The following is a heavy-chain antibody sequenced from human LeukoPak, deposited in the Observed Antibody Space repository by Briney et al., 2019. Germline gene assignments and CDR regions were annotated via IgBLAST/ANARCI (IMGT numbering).Heavy chain of an antibody. J-gene: IGHJ4*02. D-gene: IGHD3-22*01. V-gene: IGHV4-4*08. Sequence: PSETLSLTCTVSGVSISSLYWSWIRQPPGRGLEWIGYIYDSGSTNYNPSLKSRVTISVDTSKNQFSLKLSSVTAADTAMYYCARYWGPYDNSGAYFDYWGQGTLVTVSS. CDR3: ARYWGPYDNSGAYFDY. CDR2: IYDSGST. CDR1: GVSISSLY.